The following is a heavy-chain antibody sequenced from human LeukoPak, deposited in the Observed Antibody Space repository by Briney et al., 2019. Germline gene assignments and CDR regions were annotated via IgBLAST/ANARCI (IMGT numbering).Heavy chain of an antibody. Sequence: ASVKVSRKASGYTFTGYYMHWVRQAPGQGLEWMGWINPNSGGTNYAQKFQGRVTMTRDTSISTAYMEPSRLRSDDTAVYYCAREQQQLSKTYYYYYGMDVWGQGTTVTVSS. CDR3: AREQQQLSKTYYYYYGMDV. CDR1: GYTFTGYY. D-gene: IGHD6-13*01. V-gene: IGHV1-2*02. J-gene: IGHJ6*02. CDR2: INPNSGGT.